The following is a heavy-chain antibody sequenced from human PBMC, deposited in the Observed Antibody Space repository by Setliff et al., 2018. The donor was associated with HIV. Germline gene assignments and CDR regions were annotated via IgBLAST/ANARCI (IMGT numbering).Heavy chain of an antibody. CDR2: IYTSGTT. D-gene: IGHD3-3*01. J-gene: IGHJ3*02. CDR3: ARSKTFYDFWGGYYTHGAFKI. V-gene: IGHV4-61*09. Sequence: PSETLSLTCTVSGGSISSGSYYWTWIRQPAGKGLEWIGHIYTSGTTDYNPSLKSRVTISLDTSKNQFSLKLSSVTAADTAVYYCARSKTFYDFWGGYYTHGAFKIWGLGTMVTVSS. CDR1: GGSISSGSYY.